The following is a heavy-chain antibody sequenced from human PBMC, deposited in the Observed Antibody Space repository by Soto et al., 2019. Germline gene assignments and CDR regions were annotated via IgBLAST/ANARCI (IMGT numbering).Heavy chain of an antibody. Sequence: EVQLLESGGGLVQPGGSLRLSCAASGFTFSSYAMSWVRQAPGKGLEWVSAISGSGGSTYYADSVKGRFTISRDNSKNTLYLQMNSLRAEDTAVYYCSTKGSRAVAGKTDAFDIWGQGTMVTVSS. D-gene: IGHD6-19*01. V-gene: IGHV3-23*01. CDR1: GFTFSSYA. J-gene: IGHJ3*02. CDR3: STKGSRAVAGKTDAFDI. CDR2: ISGSGGST.